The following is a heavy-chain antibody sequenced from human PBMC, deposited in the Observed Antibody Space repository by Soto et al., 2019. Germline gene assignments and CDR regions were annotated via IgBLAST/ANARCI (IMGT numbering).Heavy chain of an antibody. CDR3: ARVDGYSSSWPFDY. Sequence: QVQLVESGGGVVQPGRSLRLSCAASGFTFSSYGMHWVRQAPGKGLEWVAVIWYDGSNKYYADSVKGRFTISRDNSKNTLYLQMNSLRDEDTAVYYCARVDGYSSSWPFDYWGQGTLVTVSS. J-gene: IGHJ4*02. CDR1: GFTFSSYG. CDR2: IWYDGSNK. D-gene: IGHD6-13*01. V-gene: IGHV3-33*01.